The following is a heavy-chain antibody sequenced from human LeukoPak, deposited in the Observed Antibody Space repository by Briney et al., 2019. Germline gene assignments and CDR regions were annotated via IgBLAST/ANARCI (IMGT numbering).Heavy chain of an antibody. CDR3: TRLPP. CDR2: ISSSGSTI. Sequence: PGGSLRLSCAASGFTVSSHEMNWVRQAPGKRLEWVAYISSSGSTIYYADSVKGRFTISRDNAKNSLYLQMNSLRVEDTAVYYCTRLPPWGQGTRVPVSS. CDR1: GFTVSSHE. V-gene: IGHV3-48*03. J-gene: IGHJ5*02.